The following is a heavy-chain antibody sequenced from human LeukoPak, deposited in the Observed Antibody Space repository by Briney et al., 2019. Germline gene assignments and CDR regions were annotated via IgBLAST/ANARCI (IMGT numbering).Heavy chain of an antibody. J-gene: IGHJ6*02. Sequence: SETLSLTCTVSGDSISSYYWSWIRQPPGKGLEWIGYIYYSGSTNYNPSLKSRVTISVDTSKNQFSLKLSSVTAADTAVYYCARHLQLWFPYYYYYGMDVWGQGTTVTVSS. V-gene: IGHV4-59*08. CDR1: GDSISSYY. CDR3: ARHLQLWFPYYYYYGMDV. CDR2: IYYSGST. D-gene: IGHD5-18*01.